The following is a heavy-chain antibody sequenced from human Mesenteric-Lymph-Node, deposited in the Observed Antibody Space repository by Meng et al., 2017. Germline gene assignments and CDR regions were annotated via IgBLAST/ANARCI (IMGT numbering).Heavy chain of an antibody. CDR2: INTNTGNP. CDR1: GYTLTTYA. V-gene: IGHV7-4-1*04. Sequence: VQLVQSGSELKKPGASVKVSCKASGYTLTTYAMNWVRQAPGQGLEWMGWINTNTGNPTYAQGFTGRFVFSLDTSVNMAYLRITSLKAEDTAVYYCVRGDWFDPWGQGTLVTVSS. CDR3: VRGDWFDP. J-gene: IGHJ5*02.